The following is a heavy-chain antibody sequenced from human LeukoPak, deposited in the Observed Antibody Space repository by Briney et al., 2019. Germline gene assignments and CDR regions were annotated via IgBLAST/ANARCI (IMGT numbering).Heavy chain of an antibody. D-gene: IGHD3-3*01. CDR2: ISSSSSFI. V-gene: IGHV3-21*01. Sequence: GGSLRLSCAASGFTFSSYSMNWVRQAPGKGLEWVSSISSSSSFIYYADSVKGRFTISRDNAKNSLYLQMNSLRAEYTAVYYCARDTYDFWSGTTTNWFDPWGQGTLVTVSS. J-gene: IGHJ5*02. CDR3: ARDTYDFWSGTTTNWFDP. CDR1: GFTFSSYS.